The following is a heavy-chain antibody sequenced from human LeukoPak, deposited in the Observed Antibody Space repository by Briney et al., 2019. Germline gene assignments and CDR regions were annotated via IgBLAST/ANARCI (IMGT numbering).Heavy chain of an antibody. D-gene: IGHD2-21*02. CDR3: ARDDGYCGGDCYSIFDY. J-gene: IGHJ4*02. CDR1: GFTFSSYA. Sequence: GGSLRLSCAASGFTFSSYAMSWVRQAPGKGLEWVSAISGSGGSTYYADSVKGRFTISRDNSKNTLYLQMNSLRAEDTAVYYCARDDGYCGGDCYSIFDYWGQGTLVTVSS. CDR2: ISGSGGST. V-gene: IGHV3-23*01.